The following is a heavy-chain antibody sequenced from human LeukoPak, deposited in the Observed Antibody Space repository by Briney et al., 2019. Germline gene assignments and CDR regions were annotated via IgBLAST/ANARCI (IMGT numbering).Heavy chain of an antibody. CDR3: ARQINYYDSSGYYYVRYFDS. Sequence: PGGSLRLSCAASGFTFSSYWMYWVRQAPGKGPVWVARINTDGGSLNYADSVKGRFTISRDNAKNTLYLQMNSLGAEDTAVYYCARQINYYDSSGYYYVRYFDSWGQGTLVAVSS. CDR1: GFTFSSYW. CDR2: INTDGGSL. D-gene: IGHD3-22*01. J-gene: IGHJ4*02. V-gene: IGHV3-74*01.